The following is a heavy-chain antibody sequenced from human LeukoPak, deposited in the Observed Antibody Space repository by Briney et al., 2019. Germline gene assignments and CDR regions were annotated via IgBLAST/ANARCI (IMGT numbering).Heavy chain of an antibody. Sequence: PGGSLRLSCAASGFTFSSYDIHWVRQAPGKGLEWVAFIRSHGSNKYYADSVKGRFTISRDNSKNTLYLQMNSLRAEDTAVYYCAKEKWRTNYYGSGTYSRGRVFQHWGQGTLVTVSS. CDR1: GFTFSSYD. CDR3: AKEKWRTNYYGSGTYSRGRVFQH. J-gene: IGHJ1*01. CDR2: IRSHGSNK. D-gene: IGHD3-10*01. V-gene: IGHV3-30*02.